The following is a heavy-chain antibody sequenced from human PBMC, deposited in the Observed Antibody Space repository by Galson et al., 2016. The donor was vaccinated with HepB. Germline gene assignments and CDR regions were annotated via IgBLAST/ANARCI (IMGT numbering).Heavy chain of an antibody. J-gene: IGHJ4*02. V-gene: IGHV4-31*03. Sequence: TLSLTCTVSGGSTSSGGYYWSWIRHHPGEGLEWIGYIYHSGNAYYNASLKSRVTISVDTSKNQFFLKLTSLTAADTAVYFCARGGRKGLWGYYFDYWGQGTLVTVSS. CDR3: ARGGRKGLWGYYFDY. CDR2: IYHSGNA. CDR1: GGSTSSGGYY. D-gene: IGHD3-16*01.